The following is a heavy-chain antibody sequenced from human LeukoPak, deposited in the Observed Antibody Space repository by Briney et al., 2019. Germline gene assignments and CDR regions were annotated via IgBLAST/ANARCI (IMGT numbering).Heavy chain of an antibody. Sequence: SETLSLTCTVSGGSISSGDYFWSWIRQPPGKGLEWIGHIYRSGSTYYNPSLRSRVTISVDRSKNQFSLNLSSVTAADTAVYYCARYSSSGAFDIWGQGTMVTVSS. D-gene: IGHD6-6*01. V-gene: IGHV4-30-2*01. J-gene: IGHJ3*02. CDR1: GGSISSGDYF. CDR2: IYRSGST. CDR3: ARYSSSGAFDI.